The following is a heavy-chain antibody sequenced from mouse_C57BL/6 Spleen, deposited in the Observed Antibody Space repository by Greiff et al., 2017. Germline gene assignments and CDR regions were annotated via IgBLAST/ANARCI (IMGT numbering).Heavy chain of an antibody. CDR3: ARDYGSIYWYFDV. D-gene: IGHD1-1*01. CDR1: GYTFTSYD. Sequence: VQLQQSGPELVKPGASVKLSCKASGYTFTSYDINWVKQRPGQGLEWIGWIYPRDGSTKYNEKFKGKATLTVDTSSSTAYMGLHSLTSEDSAVYFCARDYGSIYWYFDVWGTGTTVTVSS. V-gene: IGHV1-85*01. CDR2: IYPRDGST. J-gene: IGHJ1*03.